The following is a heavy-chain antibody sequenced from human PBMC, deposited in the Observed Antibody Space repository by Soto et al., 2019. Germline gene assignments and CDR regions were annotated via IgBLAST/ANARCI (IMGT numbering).Heavy chain of an antibody. CDR2: ISLYSDGT. CDR3: ARDVDTSMSAQLDE. Sequence: AAVKVSCKTSGYTFSNYGITWVRQAPGQPLEWVGWISLYSDGTNYSQKFQGRVSITTDTSTTTAYMELRSLRSEDTAVYYCARDVDTSMSAQLDECGEASLVTVSS. D-gene: IGHD5-18*01. CDR1: GYTFSNYG. V-gene: IGHV1-18*01. J-gene: IGHJ4*02.